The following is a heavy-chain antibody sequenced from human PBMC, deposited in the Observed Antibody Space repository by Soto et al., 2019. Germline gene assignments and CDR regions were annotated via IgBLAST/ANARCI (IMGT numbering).Heavy chain of an antibody. CDR1: GFSFSKFS. CDR3: AREGDSTGYTVYFDS. Sequence: GGSLRLSCAASGFSFSKFSMHWVRQAPGKGLECVAVIWFDGIKRDYADSVKGRFTVSRDNSENTLSLQMNNLRAEDTGVYYCAREGDSTGYTVYFDSWVQGTVVTSPQ. J-gene: IGHJ4*02. V-gene: IGHV3-33*01. D-gene: IGHD3-22*01. CDR2: IWFDGIKR.